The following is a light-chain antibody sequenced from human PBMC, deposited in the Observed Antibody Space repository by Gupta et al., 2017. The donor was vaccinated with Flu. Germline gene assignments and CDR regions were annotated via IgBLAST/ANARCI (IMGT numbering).Light chain of an antibody. CDR1: QGINSY. Sequence: PSSLSASIGDRVTITCRATQGINSYLAWFQQKPGRAPESLLYAASTVLSAVPSTFSGSGSGTDFILTIISLQAQDSATYYCHQEKIYPNTFGGGTKLEIK. V-gene: IGKV1-16*01. CDR2: AAS. CDR3: HQEKIYPNT. J-gene: IGKJ4*01.